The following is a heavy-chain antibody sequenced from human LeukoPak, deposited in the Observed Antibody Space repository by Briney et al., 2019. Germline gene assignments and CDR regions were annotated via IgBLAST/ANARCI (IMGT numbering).Heavy chain of an antibody. CDR2: ISDSGGGS. Sequence: PGASLRLSCAASGFTFSSYAMNWVRQAPGEGLEWVSAISDSGGGSYYADSVKGRFTISRDNSKNTLYLQMNSLRAEDTAVYYCAKDPGGLYSYGYKDYWGQGTLVTVSS. V-gene: IGHV3-23*01. D-gene: IGHD5-18*01. J-gene: IGHJ4*02. CDR1: GFTFSSYA. CDR3: AKDPGGLYSYGYKDY.